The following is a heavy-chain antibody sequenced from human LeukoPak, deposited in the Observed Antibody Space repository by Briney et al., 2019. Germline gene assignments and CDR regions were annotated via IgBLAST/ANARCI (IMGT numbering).Heavy chain of an antibody. D-gene: IGHD5-18*01. CDR3: ARDPSRGYSYGYGDY. J-gene: IGHJ4*02. CDR1: GFTFTSYW. V-gene: IGHV3-7*01. CDR2: INQDLSET. Sequence: PGGSLRLSCAASGFTFTSYWMSWVRQAPGKGPEWVAHINQDLSETYYVDFVRGRFSIARDNAKNSVYLQMNGLRAEDTAVYYCARDPSRGYSYGYGDYWGQGTLVTVSS.